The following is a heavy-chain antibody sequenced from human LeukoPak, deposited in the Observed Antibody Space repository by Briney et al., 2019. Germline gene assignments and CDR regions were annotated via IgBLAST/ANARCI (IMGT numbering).Heavy chain of an antibody. Sequence: ASVKVSCKASGYTFTSYGVIWVRQAPGQGLVWMGWISAYNGNTNHAQRLQGRVTMTTDTSTSTAYMELRSLRSDDTAVYYCARVPSGNSDWFDPWGQGTLVTVSS. CDR1: GYTFTSYG. CDR2: ISAYNGNT. V-gene: IGHV1-18*01. J-gene: IGHJ5*02. D-gene: IGHD4-23*01. CDR3: ARVPSGNSDWFDP.